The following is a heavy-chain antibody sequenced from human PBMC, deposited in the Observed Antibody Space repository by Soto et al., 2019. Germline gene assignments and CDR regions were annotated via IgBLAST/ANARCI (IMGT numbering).Heavy chain of an antibody. CDR2: ISSGSSYI. CDR1: GFTFSSYN. D-gene: IGHD4-17*01. CDR3: ATFYGGYVHYYYYMDV. V-gene: IGHV3-21*01. Sequence: ESGGGLVKPGGSLRLSCAASGFTFSSYNMNWVRQAPGKGLEWVSSISSGSSYIYYADSVKGRFTISRDNAKNSLYLQMNTLRAEDTAVYYCATFYGGYVHYYYYMDVWGKGTTVTVSS. J-gene: IGHJ6*03.